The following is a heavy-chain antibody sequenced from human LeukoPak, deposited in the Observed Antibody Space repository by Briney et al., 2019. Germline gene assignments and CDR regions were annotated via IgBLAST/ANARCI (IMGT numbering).Heavy chain of an antibody. CDR1: GFTFSSSW. D-gene: IGHD6-19*01. J-gene: IGHJ3*02. Sequence: QPAGSLRLSCAASGFTFSSSWMHWVRQAPGKGLLWVSRINTDGSSTIYADSVEGRFIASRDNAKNTLYLQMNSLRAEDTAVYFCARVWKQWLAQTGAFDIWGQGTMVTVSS. CDR3: ARVWKQWLAQTGAFDI. CDR2: INTDGSST. V-gene: IGHV3-74*01.